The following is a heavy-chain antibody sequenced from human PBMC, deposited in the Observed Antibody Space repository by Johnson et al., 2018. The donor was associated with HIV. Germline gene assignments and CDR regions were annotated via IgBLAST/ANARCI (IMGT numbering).Heavy chain of an antibody. V-gene: IGHV3-9*01. CDR1: GFTFDDYA. D-gene: IGHD3-22*01. J-gene: IGHJ3*02. CDR2: ISWNSGSI. CDR3: AKDRGDSSGYYYADAFDI. Sequence: VQLVESGGGLVQPGRSLRLSCAASGFTFDDYAMHWVRQAPGKGLEWVSGISWNSGSIGYADSVKGRFTISRDNAKNSLYLQMNSLRAEDTALYYCAKDRGDSSGYYYADAFDIWGQGTMVTVSS.